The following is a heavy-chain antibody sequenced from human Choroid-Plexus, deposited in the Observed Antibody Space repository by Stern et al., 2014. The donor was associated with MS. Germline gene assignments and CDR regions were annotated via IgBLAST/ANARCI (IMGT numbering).Heavy chain of an antibody. Sequence: QMQLVQSGPEVKKPGTSVKVSCKASGSTFSHSAIQWLRQARGQRPEWIGWVVVFNGAGNYAPRFQERITITRDMSTSTVYMELRSLRSEDTAIYYCASERYTYYDDQRPPGGFDPWGQGTLVTVSS. CDR3: ASERYTYYDDQRPPGGFDP. D-gene: IGHD3-3*01. CDR2: VVVFNGAG. J-gene: IGHJ5*02. CDR1: GSTFSHSA. V-gene: IGHV1-58*02.